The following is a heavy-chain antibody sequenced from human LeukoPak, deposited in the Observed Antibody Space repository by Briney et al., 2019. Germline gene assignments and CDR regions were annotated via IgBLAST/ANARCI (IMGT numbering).Heavy chain of an antibody. CDR3: ARDQGLWFGELLPRGFDP. D-gene: IGHD3-10*01. Sequence: ASVKVSCKASGGTFSSYAISWVRQAPGQGLEWMGGIIPIFGTANYAQKFQGRVTITTDESTSTAYMELSSLRSEDTAVYYCARDQGLWFGELLPRGFDPWGQGTLVTVSS. CDR1: GGTFSSYA. CDR2: IIPIFGTA. V-gene: IGHV1-69*05. J-gene: IGHJ5*02.